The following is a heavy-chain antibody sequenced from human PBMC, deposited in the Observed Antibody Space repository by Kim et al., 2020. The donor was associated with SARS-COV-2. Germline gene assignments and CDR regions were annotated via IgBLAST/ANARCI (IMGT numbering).Heavy chain of an antibody. Sequence: ASVKVSCKACGYTFTSYFMHWVRQAPGQGLEWMGIINTSDGITNYAQKFQGRVTMTRDTSTSTVYMELSSLRSEDTAVYYCTKYSGRNPFDYWGQGTLVTVSS. D-gene: IGHD1-26*01. V-gene: IGHV1-46*01. CDR1: GYTFTSYF. J-gene: IGHJ4*02. CDR2: INTSDGIT. CDR3: TKYSGRNPFDY.